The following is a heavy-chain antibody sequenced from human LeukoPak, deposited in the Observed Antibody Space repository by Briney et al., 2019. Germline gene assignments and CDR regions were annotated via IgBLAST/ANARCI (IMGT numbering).Heavy chain of an antibody. Sequence: GGSLRLSCAASGFTFSDYYMSWIRQAPGKGLEWVSYISSRGSTIYYADSVKGRFTISRANAKNSLYLQMNSLRAEDTAVYYCERFGITGTTIAFDYWGQGTLVTVSS. D-gene: IGHD1-20*01. V-gene: IGHV3-11*01. CDR1: GFTFSDYY. J-gene: IGHJ4*02. CDR2: ISSRGSTI. CDR3: ERFGITGTTIAFDY.